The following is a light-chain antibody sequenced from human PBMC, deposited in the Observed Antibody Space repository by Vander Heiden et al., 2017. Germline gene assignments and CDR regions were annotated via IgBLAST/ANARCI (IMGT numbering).Light chain of an antibody. J-gene: IGLJ3*02. CDR1: SSTIGSNY. CDR3: AAWDDSLSGPV. CDR2: RNN. V-gene: IGLV1-47*01. Sequence: QSVLTQPPSASGTPGQRVTISCSGSSSTIGSNYVSWYQQLPGTAPKLLIYRNNRRASGVPDRFSGSKSGTSASLAISGLRSEDEADYYCAAWDDSLSGPVFGGGTKLTVL.